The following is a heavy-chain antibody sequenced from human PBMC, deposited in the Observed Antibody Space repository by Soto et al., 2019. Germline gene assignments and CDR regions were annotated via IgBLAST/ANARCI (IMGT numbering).Heavy chain of an antibody. J-gene: IGHJ6*02. CDR3: ARRGGSSWYHDYYYGMDV. CDR2: IDPSDSYT. CDR1: GYSFTSYW. V-gene: IGHV5-10-1*01. Sequence: PAEALKIFSKGSGYSFTSYWISCVRQMPGKGLEWMGRIDPSDSYTHYSPSFQGHVTISADKSISTAYLQWSSLKASDTAMYYCARRGGSSWYHDYYYGMDVWGQGTTVTVSS. D-gene: IGHD6-13*01.